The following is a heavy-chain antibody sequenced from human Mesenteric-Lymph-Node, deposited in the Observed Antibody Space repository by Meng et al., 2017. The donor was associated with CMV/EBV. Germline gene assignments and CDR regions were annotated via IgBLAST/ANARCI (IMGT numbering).Heavy chain of an antibody. CDR2: ISGAGTYI. CDR3: ARDPKPSGGNPDF. CDR1: GFTFSRHN. D-gene: IGHD4-23*01. J-gene: IGHJ4*02. Sequence: GESLKISCVASGFTFSRHNMNWVRQAPGKGLEWVSCISGAGTYIYYADSVRGRFTISRDNADNSLFLQMNSLRADDTAIYFCARDPKPSGGNPDFWGQGTLVTSPQ. V-gene: IGHV3-21*06.